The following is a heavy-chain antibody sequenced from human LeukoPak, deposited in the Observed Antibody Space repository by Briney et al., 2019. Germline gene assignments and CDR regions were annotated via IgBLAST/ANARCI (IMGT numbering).Heavy chain of an antibody. V-gene: IGHV3-15*01. CDR3: TTASKRQHFDY. CDR1: GFTFNSAW. J-gene: IGHJ4*02. CDR2: IKSKTDDATT. Sequence: PGGSLRLSCAAAGFTFNSAWMTWVRQAPGKGLEWVGRIKSKTDDATTDFAAPVKGRFTISRDDSRNTVYLQMNSLKTEDTAVYYCTTASKRQHFDYWGQGTLVTVSS.